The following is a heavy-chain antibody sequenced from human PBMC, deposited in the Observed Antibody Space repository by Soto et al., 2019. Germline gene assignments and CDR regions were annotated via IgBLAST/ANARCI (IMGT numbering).Heavy chain of an antibody. CDR2: IYYSGSV. Sequence: SETLSLTCAVSSDSISRSHWLTWVRQSPGKGLEWLGDIYYSGSVYYNPSLRSRISISMDKSNNQFSLNLSSVTAADTAVYYCARGSFVTHSSSSHMDAWGKVNPLTVSS. D-gene: IGHD2-21*02. CDR1: SDSISRSHW. CDR3: ARGSFVTHSSSSHMDA. J-gene: IGHJ6*03. V-gene: IGHV4-4*02.